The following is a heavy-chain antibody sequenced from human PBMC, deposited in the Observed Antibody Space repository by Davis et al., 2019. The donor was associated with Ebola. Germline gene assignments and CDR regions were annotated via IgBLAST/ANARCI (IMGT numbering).Heavy chain of an antibody. CDR2: ISGSGGST. Sequence: GESLKISCAASGFTFSSYAMSWVRQAPGKGLEWVSAISGSGGSTYYADSVKGRFTISRDNAKNSLYLQMNSLRAEDTALYYCAKDRAAAVLYYFDYWGQGTLVTVSS. CDR3: AKDRAAAVLYYFDY. D-gene: IGHD6-13*01. CDR1: GFTFSSYA. J-gene: IGHJ4*02. V-gene: IGHV3-23*01.